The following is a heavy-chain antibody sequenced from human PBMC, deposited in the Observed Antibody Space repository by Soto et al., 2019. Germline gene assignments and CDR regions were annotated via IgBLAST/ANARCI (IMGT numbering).Heavy chain of an antibody. V-gene: IGHV1-18*01. CDR1: GYTFIRYG. Sequence: QVQLAQSANKVKKPGASVRVSCKAAGYTFIRYGIAWVRQAPGQGLEWMGWISPYNDYTVYAQKFQGRVRMTADTSMRIVYMNLRVLNSDDTAVYYCARGGYYDNSWGKLSHYGLDVWGQGTSVSVAS. D-gene: IGHD3-16*01. CDR3: ARGGYYDNSWGKLSHYGLDV. CDR2: ISPYNDYT. J-gene: IGHJ6*02.